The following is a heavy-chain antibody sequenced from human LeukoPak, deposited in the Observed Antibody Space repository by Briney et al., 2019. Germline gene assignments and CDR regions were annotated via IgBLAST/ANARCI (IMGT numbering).Heavy chain of an antibody. J-gene: IGHJ5*02. CDR2: INSDGSST. CDR1: GFTFSSYW. Sequence: PGGSLRLSCAASGFTFSSYWMHWVRQAPGKGLVWVSRINSDGSSTSYADSVKGRFTISRDNAKNTLYLQMNSLRAEDTAVYYCARDLWAVPAATLYNWFDPWGQGTLVTVSS. D-gene: IGHD2-2*01. CDR3: ARDLWAVPAATLYNWFDP. V-gene: IGHV3-74*01.